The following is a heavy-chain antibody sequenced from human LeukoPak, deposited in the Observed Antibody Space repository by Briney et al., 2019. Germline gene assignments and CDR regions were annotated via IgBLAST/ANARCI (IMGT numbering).Heavy chain of an antibody. CDR1: GYTFTSYG. V-gene: IGHV1-18*01. CDR3: ARLRESSKYQLLPDIDY. J-gene: IGHJ4*02. Sequence: ASVKVSCKASGYTFTSYGISWVRQAPGQGLEWMGWISAYNGNTNYAQKLQGRVTMTTDTSTSTAYMELRSLRSDDTAVYYCARLRESSKYQLLPDIDYWGQGALVTVSS. D-gene: IGHD2-2*01. CDR2: ISAYNGNT.